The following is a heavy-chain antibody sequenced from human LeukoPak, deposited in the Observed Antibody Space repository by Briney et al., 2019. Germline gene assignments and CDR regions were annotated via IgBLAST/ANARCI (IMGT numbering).Heavy chain of an antibody. CDR1: GFTFSSYG. D-gene: IGHD6-6*01. J-gene: IGHJ4*02. Sequence: GGSLRLSCAASGFTFSSYGMHWVRQAPGKGLEWVAVIWYDGSNKFYADSVKGRFTISRDNPKNTLYLQMNSLRAEDTAVYYCARGSIALDYWGQGTLVTVSS. CDR3: ARGSIALDY. V-gene: IGHV3-33*01. CDR2: IWYDGSNK.